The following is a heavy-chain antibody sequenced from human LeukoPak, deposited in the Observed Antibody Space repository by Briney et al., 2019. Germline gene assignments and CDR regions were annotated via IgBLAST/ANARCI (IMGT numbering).Heavy chain of an antibody. J-gene: IGHJ4*02. CDR1: GYTFTGHY. CDR2: INPKNAGT. D-gene: IGHD3-22*01. Sequence: ASVKVSCKASGYTFTGHYLHWVRQAPGQGLEWMGWINPKNAGTNFAQRFQGRVTMTRDTSISTVYMELSRLRSDDTALYYCAKSPVIHYDSYLDYWGQGTLVTVSS. V-gene: IGHV1-2*02. CDR3: AKSPVIHYDSYLDY.